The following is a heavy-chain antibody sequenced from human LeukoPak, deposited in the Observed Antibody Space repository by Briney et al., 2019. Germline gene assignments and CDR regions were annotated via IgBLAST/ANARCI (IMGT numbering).Heavy chain of an antibody. Sequence: GGSLRLSCAASGFTFSSYGMHWVRQAPGKGLEWVAFIRYDGSNKYYADSVKGRFTISRDNSKNTLYLQMNSLRAEDTAVYYCAIKGHWGWAHFDYWGQGTLVTVSS. D-gene: IGHD7-27*01. CDR3: AIKGHWGWAHFDY. CDR2: IRYDGSNK. CDR1: GFTFSSYG. V-gene: IGHV3-30*02. J-gene: IGHJ4*02.